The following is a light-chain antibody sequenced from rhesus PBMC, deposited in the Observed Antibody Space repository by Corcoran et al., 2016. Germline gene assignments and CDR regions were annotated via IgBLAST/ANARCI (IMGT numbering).Light chain of an antibody. V-gene: IGKV2S2*01. CDR3: MQSTKDRT. Sequence: DIVMTQTPLSLPVTPGEPASISCRSSQSLLHSNGNTYLDWYLQKPGQSPRLLVYKVTHRESGVPDRVSGSWSGTEFRRKSSRVEPEDVGVYYCMQSTKDRTFGQGTKVEIK. CDR1: QSLLHSNGNTY. CDR2: KVT. J-gene: IGKJ1*01.